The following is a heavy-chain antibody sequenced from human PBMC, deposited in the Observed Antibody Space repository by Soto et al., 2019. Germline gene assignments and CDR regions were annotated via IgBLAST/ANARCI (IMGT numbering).Heavy chain of an antibody. V-gene: IGHV3-30-3*01. Sequence: GGSLRLSCAASGFTFSAYAMSWVRQAPGKGLEWVAVITYDGSNKYYADSVKGRFTISRDNSKNTLYLQMNSLRAEDTAVYYCARAVVVNLNWGQGTLVTVSS. CDR1: GFTFSAYA. J-gene: IGHJ4*02. CDR3: ARAVVVNLN. D-gene: IGHD3-22*01. CDR2: ITYDGSNK.